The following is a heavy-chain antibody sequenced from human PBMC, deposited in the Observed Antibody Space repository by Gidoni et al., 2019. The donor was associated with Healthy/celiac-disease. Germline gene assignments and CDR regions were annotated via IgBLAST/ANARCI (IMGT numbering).Heavy chain of an antibody. CDR2: ISWNSGSI. D-gene: IGHD5-18*01. J-gene: IGHJ4*02. CDR1: GFTFDDYA. Sequence: EVQLVESGGGLVQPGRSLRLSCAAAGFTFDDYAMHWVRQAPGKGLELVSGISWNSGSIGYADSVKGRFTISRDNAKNSLYLQMNSLRAEDTALYYCAKEDTGGYSYGYVSGYFDYWGQGTLVTVSS. CDR3: AKEDTGGYSYGYVSGYFDY. V-gene: IGHV3-9*01.